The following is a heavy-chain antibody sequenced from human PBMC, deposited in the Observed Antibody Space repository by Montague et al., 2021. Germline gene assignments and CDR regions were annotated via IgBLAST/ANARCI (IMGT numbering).Heavy chain of an antibody. CDR3: AKDSVSSWAAPYYYYVDV. Sequence: SLRLSCAASGFTFSLYAMSWVRQAPGKGLEWVSRINGFGTNTYYADSVKGRFTISRDNSKNTLDLQMNSLRAEDTAVYYCAKDSVSSWAAPYYYYVDVWGKGTTVTVSS. CDR2: INGFGTNT. CDR1: GFTFSLYA. J-gene: IGHJ6*03. V-gene: IGHV3-23*01. D-gene: IGHD6-13*01.